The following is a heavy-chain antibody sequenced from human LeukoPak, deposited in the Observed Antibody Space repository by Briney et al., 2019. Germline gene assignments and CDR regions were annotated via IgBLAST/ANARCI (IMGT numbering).Heavy chain of an antibody. CDR2: IYNNMRTT. J-gene: IGHJ1*01. CDR3: FVPEFGVVIPENFQH. CDR1: VFTFSSSL. V-gene: IGHV3-74*01. D-gene: IGHD3-3*01. Sequence: GGCPRLSCVVPVFTFSSSLMCSGRHTPRTRLGWVSRIYNNMRTTDYADTVKGAYTISTDTTKNTLYLQINRLRAEDTAVYYCFVPEFGVVIPENFQHWGQGTLVTVSS.